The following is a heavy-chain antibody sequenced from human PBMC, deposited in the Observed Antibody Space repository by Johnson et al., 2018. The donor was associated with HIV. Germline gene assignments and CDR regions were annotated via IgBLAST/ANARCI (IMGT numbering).Heavy chain of an antibody. Sequence: QVQLVESGGGVVQPGGSLRLSCAASGFTFSSYAMHWVRQAPGQGLEWVAVISYDGSNKDYADSVKGRFTISRDNSKNTLYLQRNSLSAEDTAVYYCAKGMYNWNYGVRRGAIDACDIWGQGTMVTVSS. V-gene: IGHV3-30-3*02. CDR2: ISYDGSNK. CDR3: AKGMYNWNYGVRRGAIDACDI. D-gene: IGHD1-7*01. CDR1: GFTFSSYA. J-gene: IGHJ3*02.